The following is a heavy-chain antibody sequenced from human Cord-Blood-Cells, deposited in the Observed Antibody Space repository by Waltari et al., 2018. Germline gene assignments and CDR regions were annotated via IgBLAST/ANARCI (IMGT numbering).Heavy chain of an antibody. V-gene: IGHV1-69*01. CDR3: VRDHDRGSRSPNDAFDI. CDR1: GGTFSSYA. Sequence: QVQLVQSGAEVKKPGSSVKVSCKASGGTFSSYAISWVRQAPGQGLEWMGGIIPIFGTANYAQKFQGRVTITADESTSTAYMELSSLRSEDTAVYYCVRDHDRGSRSPNDAFDIWGQGTMVTVSS. CDR2: IIPIFGTA. D-gene: IGHD2-15*01. J-gene: IGHJ3*02.